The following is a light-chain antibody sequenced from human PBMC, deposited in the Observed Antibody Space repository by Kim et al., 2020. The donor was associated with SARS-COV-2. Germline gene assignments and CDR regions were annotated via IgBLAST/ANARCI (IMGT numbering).Light chain of an antibody. CDR3: QAWDSNTGV. CDR2: QDS. CDR1: KLGDKY. V-gene: IGLV3-1*01. J-gene: IGLJ3*02. Sequence: SYELTQPPSVSVSPGQTASITRSGDKLGDKYACWYQQKPGQSPVLVIYQDSKRPSGIPERFSGSNSGNTATLTISGTQPMDEADFYCQAWDSNTGVFGGGTQLTVL.